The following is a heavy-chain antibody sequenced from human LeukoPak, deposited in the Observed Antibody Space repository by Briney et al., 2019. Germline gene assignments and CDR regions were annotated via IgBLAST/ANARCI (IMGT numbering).Heavy chain of an antibody. D-gene: IGHD3-22*01. CDR3: AGPMTVTLYAFDI. J-gene: IGHJ3*02. V-gene: IGHV3-21*01. CDR2: ISSSSSYI. CDR1: GFTFSSYS. Sequence: PGGSLRLSCAASGFTFSSYSMNWFRQAPGKGLEGVSSISSSSSYIYYADSVKGRFTISRDNAKNSLYLQMNSLRAEDTAVYYCAGPMTVTLYAFDIWGQGTMVTVSS.